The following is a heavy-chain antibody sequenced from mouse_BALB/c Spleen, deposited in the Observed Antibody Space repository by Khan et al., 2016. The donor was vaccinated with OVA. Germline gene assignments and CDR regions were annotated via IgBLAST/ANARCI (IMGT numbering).Heavy chain of an antibody. V-gene: IGHV1-20*02. D-gene: IGHD1-1*01. CDR2: INPHIGET. CDR1: GYSFTGYF. Sequence: EVELVESGPELVRPGASVKISCKASGYSFTGYFMNWVTQSHGKSLEWIGRINPHIGETFYNQRFKDKATLTVDEVSSTAHMELQNLASEDSAVYYCTRIYRSDFDYWGQGTTLTVAS. J-gene: IGHJ2*01. CDR3: TRIYRSDFDY.